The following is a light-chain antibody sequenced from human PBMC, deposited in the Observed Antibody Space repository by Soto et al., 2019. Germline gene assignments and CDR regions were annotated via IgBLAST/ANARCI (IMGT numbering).Light chain of an antibody. CDR2: DVS. Sequence: QSVLTQPRSLSGSPGQSVTISCTGAGSDVGGYNYVSWYQQHPGKAPKLMIYDVSKRPSGVPDRFSGSKSGNTASLTISGLQADGEADYYCCSYAGSYTFYVFGTGTKVTVL. J-gene: IGLJ1*01. CDR3: CSYAGSYTFYV. V-gene: IGLV2-11*01. CDR1: GSDVGGYNY.